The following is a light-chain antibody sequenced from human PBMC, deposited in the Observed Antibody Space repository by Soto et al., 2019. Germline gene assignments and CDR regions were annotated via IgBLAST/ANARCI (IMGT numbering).Light chain of an antibody. CDR1: QGITNY. CDR2: AAS. J-gene: IGKJ4*01. CDR3: QKYNNGPLT. V-gene: IGKV1-27*01. Sequence: DIQMTQSPSSLPASVGDRVTITCRESQGITNYLAWYQQKPGKVPKLLIYAASTLQSGVRSRFSGSGSGTDFTLTISSLQPEDVATSYCQKYNNGPLTFGGGTKVDIK.